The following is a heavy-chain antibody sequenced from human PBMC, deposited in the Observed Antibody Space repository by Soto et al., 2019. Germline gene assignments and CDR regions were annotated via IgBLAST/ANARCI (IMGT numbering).Heavy chain of an antibody. Sequence: EVQLLESGGGLVQPGGSLRLSCAASGFPFSNYAMSWVRQAPGKGLEWVSGISGSGGYTYYADSVKGRFTISRDNSKNTLYLQMTSLRAEDTAVYYCAKDRGSSLDAVDIWGQGTMVTVSS. V-gene: IGHV3-23*01. CDR1: GFPFSNYA. J-gene: IGHJ3*02. CDR3: AKDRGSSLDAVDI. D-gene: IGHD3-10*01. CDR2: ISGSGGYT.